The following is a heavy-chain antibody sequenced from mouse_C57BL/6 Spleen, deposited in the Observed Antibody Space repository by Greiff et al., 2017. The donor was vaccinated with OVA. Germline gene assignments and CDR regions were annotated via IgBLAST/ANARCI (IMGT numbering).Heavy chain of an antibody. V-gene: IGHV5-4*03. J-gene: IGHJ2*01. CDR3: ARGANWEEGFDY. Sequence: EVKLVESGGGLVKPGGSLKLSCAASGFTFSSYAMSWVRQTPEKRLEWVATISDGGSYTYYPDNVKGRFTISRDNAKNNLYLQMSHLKSEDTAMYYCARGANWEEGFDYWGQGTTLTVSS. CDR2: ISDGGSYT. D-gene: IGHD4-1*01. CDR1: GFTFSSYA.